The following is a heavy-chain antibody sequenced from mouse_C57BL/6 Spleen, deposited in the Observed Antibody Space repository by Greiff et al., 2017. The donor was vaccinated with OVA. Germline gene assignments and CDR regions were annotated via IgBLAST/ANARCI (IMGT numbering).Heavy chain of an antibody. CDR1: GFSFNTYA. D-gene: IGHD1-1*01. CDR2: IRSKSNNYAT. Sequence: EVKLVESGGGLVQPKGSLKLSCAASGFSFNTYAMNWVRQAPGKGLEWVARIRSKSNNYATYYADSVKDRFTISRDDSESMLYLQMNNLKTEDTAMYYCVRQDYGSWYYAMDYWGQGTSVTVSS. V-gene: IGHV10-1*01. J-gene: IGHJ4*01. CDR3: VRQDYGSWYYAMDY.